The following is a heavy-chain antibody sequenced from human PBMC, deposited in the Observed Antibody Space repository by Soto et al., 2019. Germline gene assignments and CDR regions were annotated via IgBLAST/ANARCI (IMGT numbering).Heavy chain of an antibody. CDR2: INPSGGST. D-gene: IGHD2-15*01. J-gene: IGHJ4*02. CDR3: ARVGRMGTTATDIFRYCSGGSCYSDY. V-gene: IGHV1-46*03. CDR1: GYTFTNYY. Sequence: GASVKVSCKASGYTFTNYYMHWVRQAPGQGLEWMGIINPSGGSTSYAQKFQGRVTMTRDTSTSTVYMELSSLRSEDTAVYYCARVGRMGTTATDIFRYCSGGSCYSDYWGQGTLVTVSS.